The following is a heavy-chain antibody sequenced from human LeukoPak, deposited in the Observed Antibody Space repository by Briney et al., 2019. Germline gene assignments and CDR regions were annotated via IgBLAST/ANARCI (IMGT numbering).Heavy chain of an antibody. V-gene: IGHV3-43D*03. CDR2: ISWDGGST. J-gene: IGHJ4*02. Sequence: QPGGSLRLSCAASGFTFDDYAMHWVRQAPGKGLEWVSLISWDGGSTYYADSVKGRFTISRDNSKNSLYLQMNSLRAEDTAIYYCAREDDWNYEDYWGQGTLVTVSS. CDR3: AREDDWNYEDY. D-gene: IGHD1-7*01. CDR1: GFTFDDYA.